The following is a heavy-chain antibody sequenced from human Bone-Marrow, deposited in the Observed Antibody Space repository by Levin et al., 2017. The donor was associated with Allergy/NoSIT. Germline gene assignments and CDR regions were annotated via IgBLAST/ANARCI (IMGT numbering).Heavy chain of an antibody. D-gene: IGHD3-16*01. J-gene: IGHJ4*02. CDR1: GGSITGYY. V-gene: IGHV4-59*03. CDR2: VFYAGTT. CDR3: ARINALSRRAMDF. Sequence: SETLSLTCTVSGGSITGYYWSWIRQAPGKGLEYIGFVFYAGTTDYNPSLNGRVTISVDTPKNQFSLKLTSVTAADTAVYYCARINALSRRAMDFWGQGTLVRVSS.